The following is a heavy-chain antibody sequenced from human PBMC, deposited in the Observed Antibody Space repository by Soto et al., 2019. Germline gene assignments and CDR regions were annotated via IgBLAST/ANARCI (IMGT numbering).Heavy chain of an antibody. CDR3: ARRGYCSSTSCQAGLEFDY. CDR2: INADSDT. J-gene: IGHJ4*02. V-gene: IGHV5-51*01. Sequence: KVSCKASGYTFTSYAMHWVRQAPGQRLEWMGWINADSDTRYSPSFQGQVTISADKSISTAYLQWSSLKASDTAMYYCARRGYCSSTSCQAGLEFDYWGQGTLVTVSS. D-gene: IGHD2-2*01. CDR1: GYTFTSYA.